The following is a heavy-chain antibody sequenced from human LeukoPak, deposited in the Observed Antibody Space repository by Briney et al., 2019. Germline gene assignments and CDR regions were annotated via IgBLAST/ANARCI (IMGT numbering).Heavy chain of an antibody. CDR3: ARGPRNDP. CDR1: GYPFTTYE. J-gene: IGHJ5*02. Sequence: ASVKVSCKTSGYPFTTYEINWARQAAGQGLEWMGWVHPDTGYADYAQKFQGRVTMTSDTSISTAYMELSSLRCDDTAVYFCARGPRNDPWGQGTLVTVSS. V-gene: IGHV1-8*01. D-gene: IGHD1-14*01. CDR2: VHPDTGYA.